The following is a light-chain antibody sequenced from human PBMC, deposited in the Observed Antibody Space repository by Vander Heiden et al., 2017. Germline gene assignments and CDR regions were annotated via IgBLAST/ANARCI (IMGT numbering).Light chain of an antibody. Sequence: DIQMTQSPSSLSASVGDRVTITCRASQSISSYLNWYQQKPGKAPKLLIYAASSLQSWVTSRFSGSGSGTEFTPTISSLQPEDFVIYYCQKSNSIPRMFCQGTKVEIK. CDR1: QSISSY. CDR3: QKSNSIPRM. J-gene: IGKJ1*01. CDR2: AAS. V-gene: IGKV1-39*01.